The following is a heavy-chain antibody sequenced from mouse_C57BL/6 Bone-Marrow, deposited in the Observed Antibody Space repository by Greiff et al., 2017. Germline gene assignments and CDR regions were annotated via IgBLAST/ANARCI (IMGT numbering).Heavy chain of an antibody. V-gene: IGHV1-55*01. CDR3: AREGYGGLRAFYYAMDY. CDR1: GYTFTSYW. D-gene: IGHD2-4*01. CDR2: IYPGSGST. J-gene: IGHJ4*01. Sequence: QVQLQQPGAELVKPGASVKMSCKASGYTFTSYWITWVKQRPGQGLEWIGDIYPGSGSTNYNEKFKSKATLTVDTSSSTAYMQLSSLTSEDSAVYYCAREGYGGLRAFYYAMDYWGQGTSVTVSS.